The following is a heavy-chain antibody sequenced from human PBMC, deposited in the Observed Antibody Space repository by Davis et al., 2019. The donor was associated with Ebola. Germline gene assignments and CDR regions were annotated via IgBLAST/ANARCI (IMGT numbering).Heavy chain of an antibody. CDR3: AYKVDGYSSSWYMSYGMDV. V-gene: IGHV1-69*13. CDR1: GGTFSSYA. D-gene: IGHD6-13*01. Sequence: SVKVSCKASGGTFSSYAISWVRQAPGQGLEWMGGIIPIFGTANYAQKFQGRVTITADESTSTAYMELSSLRSEDTAVYYCAYKVDGYSSSWYMSYGMDVWGQGTTVTVSS. J-gene: IGHJ6*02. CDR2: IIPIFGTA.